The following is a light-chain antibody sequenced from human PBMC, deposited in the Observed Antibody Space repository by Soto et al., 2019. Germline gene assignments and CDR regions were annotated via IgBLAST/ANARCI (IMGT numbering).Light chain of an antibody. Sequence: DIVLTQSPVTLSLYPGERATLSFRASQIVSGYLVWYQQKPGQAPRPLIYDASTRAAGIPARFIGSGSGTDFTLTISSLEPEDSAVYYCQQHLGRHTFGQGTRWIS. CDR2: DAS. CDR1: QIVSGY. J-gene: IGKJ1*01. CDR3: QQHLGRHT. V-gene: IGKV3-11*01.